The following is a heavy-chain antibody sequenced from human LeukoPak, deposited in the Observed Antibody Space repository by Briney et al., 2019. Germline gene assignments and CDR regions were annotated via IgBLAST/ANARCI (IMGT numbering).Heavy chain of an antibody. J-gene: IGHJ5*02. CDR2: IYYSGST. CDR3: ASQYYDFWSGSFWFDP. V-gene: IGHV4-31*03. Sequence: SETLSRTCTVSGGSISSGGYYWSWIRQHPGKGLEWIGYIYYSGSTYYNPSLKSRVTISVDTSKNQFSLKLSSVTAADTAVYYCASQYYDFWSGSFWFDPWGQGTLVTVSS. CDR1: GGSISSGGYY. D-gene: IGHD3-3*01.